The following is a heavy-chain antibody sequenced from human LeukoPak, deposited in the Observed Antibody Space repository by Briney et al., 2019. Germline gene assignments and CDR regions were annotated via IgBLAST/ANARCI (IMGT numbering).Heavy chain of an antibody. Sequence: SGTLSRTCCVSGGSITSGKYYWTWIRHHAGKGLEWIGYIYSSGDTHYNPSLRSRVTMSGDTSKSQFSLKLSSVTAADTAVYFCARSRGTIYRADVFDIWGPGTMVTVSS. D-gene: IGHD1-1*01. J-gene: IGHJ3*02. V-gene: IGHV4-31*03. CDR1: GGSITSGKYY. CDR3: ARSRGTIYRADVFDI. CDR2: IYSSGDT.